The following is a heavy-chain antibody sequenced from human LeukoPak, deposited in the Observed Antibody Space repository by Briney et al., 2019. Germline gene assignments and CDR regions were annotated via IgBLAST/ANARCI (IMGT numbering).Heavy chain of an antibody. J-gene: IGHJ4*02. V-gene: IGHV3-74*01. CDR3: VRGAGGPRNYVLDY. D-gene: IGHD3-10*02. Sequence: GGSLRLSCVASGFTFSGYWTHWVRQAPGMGLVWVSRLNSDGTTINYADSVKGPFTISRDNAKNTVYLQMSGLRDDDTALYFCVRGAGGPRNYVLDYWGQGALVSVSS. CDR1: GFTFSGYW. CDR2: LNSDGTTI.